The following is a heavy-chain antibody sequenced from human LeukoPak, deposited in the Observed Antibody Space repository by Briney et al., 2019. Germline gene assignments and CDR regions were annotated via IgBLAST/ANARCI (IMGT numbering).Heavy chain of an antibody. CDR2: IYYSGST. CDR1: GGSISSSSYY. J-gene: IGHJ6*03. CDR3: ARDRAAAGTYYHYMDV. Sequence: SETLSLTCTVSGGSISSSSYYWGWIRQPPGKGLEWIGSIYYSGSTYYNPSLKSRVTISVDTSKNQFSLKLSSVTAADTAVYYCARDRAAAGTYYHYMDVWGKGTTVTISS. V-gene: IGHV4-39*07. D-gene: IGHD6-13*01.